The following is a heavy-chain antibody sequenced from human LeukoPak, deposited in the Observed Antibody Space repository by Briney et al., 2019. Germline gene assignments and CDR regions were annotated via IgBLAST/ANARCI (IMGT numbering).Heavy chain of an antibody. D-gene: IGHD3-22*01. J-gene: IGHJ4*02. CDR2: MSGSGGST. Sequence: GGSLRLSCAASGFTFSSYAMSWVRQAPGKGLEWVSAMSGSGGSTYYAGSVKGRFTISRDNSKNTLYLQMNSLRAEDTAVYYCAKGKDTYSYDSSGYYFGEYWGQGTLVTVSS. CDR1: GFTFSSYA. CDR3: AKGKDTYSYDSSGYYFGEY. V-gene: IGHV3-23*01.